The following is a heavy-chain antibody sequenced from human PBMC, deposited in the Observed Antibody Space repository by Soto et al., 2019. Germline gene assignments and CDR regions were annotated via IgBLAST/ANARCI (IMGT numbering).Heavy chain of an antibody. Sequence: QVQLVQSGAEVKKPGASVKVSCKASGYTFTSYGISWVRQAPGQGLDGMGWISAYNGNTNYAQKLQGRVTMTTDTSTSTAYMELRSLRSDDTAVYDCARDFSSYGDYPFDPWGQGTLVTVSS. J-gene: IGHJ5*02. CDR2: ISAYNGNT. V-gene: IGHV1-18*01. CDR1: GYTFTSYG. CDR3: ARDFSSYGDYPFDP. D-gene: IGHD4-17*01.